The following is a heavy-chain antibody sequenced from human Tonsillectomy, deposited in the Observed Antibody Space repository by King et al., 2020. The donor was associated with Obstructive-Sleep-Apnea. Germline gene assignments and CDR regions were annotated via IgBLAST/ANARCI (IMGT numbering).Heavy chain of an antibody. CDR1: RFTFSNYA. CDR3: ARGLYGNYVATGADY. Sequence: VQLVESGGGLVQPGGSLRLSCAASRFTFSNYAMHWVRQAPGKGLEYVSSISTHGQSTYYANSVKGRFTISRDNSKNALYLQMGSLRVEDMAIYYCARGLYGNYVATGADYWGRGTLVTVSS. D-gene: IGHD4-11*01. J-gene: IGHJ4*02. CDR2: ISTHGQST. V-gene: IGHV3-64*01.